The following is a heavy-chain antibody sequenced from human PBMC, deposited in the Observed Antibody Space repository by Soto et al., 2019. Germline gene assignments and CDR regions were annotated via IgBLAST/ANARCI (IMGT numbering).Heavy chain of an antibody. CDR1: GFTFGTTD. CDR3: VKNSGWFNT. Sequence: QLLQSGGGLVQPGGSLTLSCAASGFTFGTTDMSWVRPAPGEGLAWVSTIDGSGGITYYADSVKGRFTISRDNSRNTVYLQMNSLRGDDTAMYYCVKNSGWFNTWGQGALVTVSS. CDR2: IDGSGGIT. D-gene: IGHD3-10*01. V-gene: IGHV3-23*01. J-gene: IGHJ5*02.